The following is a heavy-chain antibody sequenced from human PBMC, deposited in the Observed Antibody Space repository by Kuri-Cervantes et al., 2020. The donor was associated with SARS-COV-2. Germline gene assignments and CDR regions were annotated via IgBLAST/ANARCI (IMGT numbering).Heavy chain of an antibody. V-gene: IGHV4-59*02. J-gene: IGHJ6*02. Sequence: GSLRLSCTVSGGSVSGYYWTWMRQPPGKGLEWIGNIHYSGSTNYNTSPDSRVTISVDTSKNQLSLRLSSVTAADTAVYYCARLGATKGSYYYGVDVWGQGTTVTVSS. D-gene: IGHD1-26*01. CDR2: IHYSGST. CDR3: ARLGATKGSYYYGVDV. CDR1: GGSVSGYY.